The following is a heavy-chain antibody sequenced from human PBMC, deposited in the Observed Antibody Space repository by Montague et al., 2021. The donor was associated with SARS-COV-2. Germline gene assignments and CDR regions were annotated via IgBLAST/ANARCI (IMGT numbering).Heavy chain of an antibody. J-gene: IGHJ6*02. CDR3: ASSRAAGTVYYYYGVDV. V-gene: IGHV3-21*01. D-gene: IGHD6-13*01. Sequence: SLRLSCAASGFTFSNYSMNWVRQAPGKGLEWVSSISRSRSYIYYADSVKGRFTISRDNAKNSLYLQMNSLRAEDTAVYYCASSRAAGTVYYYYGVDVWGQGTTVTVSS. CDR1: GFTFSNYS. CDR2: ISRSRSYI.